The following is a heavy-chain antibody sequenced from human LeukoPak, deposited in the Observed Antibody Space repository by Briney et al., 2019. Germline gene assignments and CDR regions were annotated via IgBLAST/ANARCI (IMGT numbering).Heavy chain of an antibody. Sequence: PGGSLRLSCAASGFTFSSYAVSWVRQAPGKGLEWVSGISGSGGSTHYADSVKGRFIISRDNSKNTLYLQMTSLRAEDTAVYYCAKGLEKDAVATSVDSWGQGTRVIVSS. CDR2: ISGSGGST. V-gene: IGHV3-23*01. CDR1: GFTFSSYA. D-gene: IGHD5-12*01. J-gene: IGHJ4*02. CDR3: AKGLEKDAVATSVDS.